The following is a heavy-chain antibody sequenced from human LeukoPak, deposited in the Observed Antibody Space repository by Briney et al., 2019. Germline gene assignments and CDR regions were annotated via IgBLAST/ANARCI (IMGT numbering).Heavy chain of an antibody. CDR2: IYNSGST. Sequence: SETLSLTCTVAGGSISSGDYYWSWIRQPPGKGLEWIGYIYNSGSTYYNPSLKSRVTISVDTSKNQFSLKLSSVTAADTAVYYCARQMMGDDGFWSGYYYYYFDYWGQGTLVTVSS. D-gene: IGHD3-3*01. CDR3: ARQMMGDDGFWSGYYYYYFDY. V-gene: IGHV4-30-4*01. J-gene: IGHJ4*02. CDR1: GGSISSGDYY.